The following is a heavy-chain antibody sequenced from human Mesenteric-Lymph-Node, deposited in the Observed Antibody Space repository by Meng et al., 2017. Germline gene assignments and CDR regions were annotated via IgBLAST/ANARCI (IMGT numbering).Heavy chain of an antibody. CDR2: INWNGGST. CDR1: GFTFDDYG. Sequence: GGSLRLSCAASGFTFDDYGMSWVRQAPGKGLEWVSGINWNGGSTGYADSVKGRFTISRDNAKNSLYLQMNSLRAEDTALYYCARGNSWVDTAMDQPPYYYYYGMDVWGQGTTVTVSS. D-gene: IGHD5-18*01. J-gene: IGHJ6*02. V-gene: IGHV3-20*04. CDR3: ARGNSWVDTAMDQPPYYYYYGMDV.